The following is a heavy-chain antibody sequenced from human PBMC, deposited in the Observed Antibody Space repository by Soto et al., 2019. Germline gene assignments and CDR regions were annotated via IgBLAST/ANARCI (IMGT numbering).Heavy chain of an antibody. CDR2: ISTFTGQT. CDR1: GYTFITYG. CDR3: ARGMVAASTSAFEH. Sequence: QVQLIQSGAEVKKPGASVKVSCQASGYTFITYGVSWVRQAPGQGLEWMGWISTFTGQTESAPQYQDRVTMTTDTSANTGYMGLRSLTSDDTAIYDCARGMVAASTSAFEHWGQGTPVIVSS. D-gene: IGHD2-15*01. V-gene: IGHV1-18*01. J-gene: IGHJ4*02.